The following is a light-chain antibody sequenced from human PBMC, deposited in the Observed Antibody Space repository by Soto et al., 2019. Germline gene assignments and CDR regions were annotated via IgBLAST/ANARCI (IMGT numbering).Light chain of an antibody. CDR1: QDIANY. CDR3: QQYDNLPLT. J-gene: IGKJ4*01. V-gene: IGKV1-33*01. Sequence: DIQMTQSPSSLSASVGDRVTITCQASQDIANYLNWYQQKAGRAPKCLIYDASNLETGVPSRFSGSGSGTDFTLTISSLQPEDIATYYCQQYDNLPLTFGGGTMVDI. CDR2: DAS.